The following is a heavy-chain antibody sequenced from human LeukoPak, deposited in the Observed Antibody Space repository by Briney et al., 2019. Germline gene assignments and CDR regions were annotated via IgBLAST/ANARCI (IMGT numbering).Heavy chain of an antibody. J-gene: IGHJ4*02. D-gene: IGHD3-16*01. Sequence: GGSLRLSCVVSGFTVSSNYIHWVRQAPGKGLEWVSVMYAGGMTYYADSVKGRFSISRDNSKNTLYLQMNNLRAEDTAVYYCARGWGSLDYWGQGTLVTVSS. CDR1: GFTVSSNY. V-gene: IGHV3-53*01. CDR2: MYAGGMT. CDR3: ARGWGSLDY.